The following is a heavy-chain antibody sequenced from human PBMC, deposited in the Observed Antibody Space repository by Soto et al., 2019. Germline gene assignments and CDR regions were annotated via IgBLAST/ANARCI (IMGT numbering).Heavy chain of an antibody. CDR1: GGTFSSYA. CDR2: IIPIFGTA. V-gene: IGHV1-69*13. J-gene: IGHJ6*02. D-gene: IGHD2-15*01. CDR3: ARDLVVVVAATPRSRGMDV. Sequence: SVKVSCKASGGTFSSYAISWVRQAPGQGLEWMGGIIPIFGTANYAQKFQGRVTITADESTSTAYMELSSLRSEDTAVYYCARDLVVVVAATPRSRGMDVWGQGTTVTVSS.